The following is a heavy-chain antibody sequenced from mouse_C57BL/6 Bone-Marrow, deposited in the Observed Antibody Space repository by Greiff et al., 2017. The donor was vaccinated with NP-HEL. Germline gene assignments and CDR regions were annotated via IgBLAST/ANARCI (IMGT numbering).Heavy chain of an antibody. Sequence: QVQLQQSGAELVKPGASVKMSCKASGYTFTTYPIEWMKQSHGKCIEWIGNFHPYNDDTKYNEKFKGKATLTVEKSSSTVYLDLSRLTSDDSAVYYCARRSNFDYAMDYWGQGTSVTVSS. V-gene: IGHV1-47*01. J-gene: IGHJ4*01. CDR1: GYTFTTYP. CDR3: ARRSNFDYAMDY. D-gene: IGHD1-1*01. CDR2: FHPYNDDT.